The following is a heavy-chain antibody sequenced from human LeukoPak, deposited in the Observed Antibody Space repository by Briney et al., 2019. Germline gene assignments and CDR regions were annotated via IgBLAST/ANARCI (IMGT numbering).Heavy chain of an antibody. V-gene: IGHV3-7*01. J-gene: IGHJ4*02. CDR1: GFTFTSYE. Sequence: PGGSLRLSCAASGFTFTSYEMNWVRQAPGKGLEWVANIKQDGSEKYYVNSVKGRFTISRDNAKNSLYLQMNSLRAEDTAVYYCARKGYSYGTFDYWGQGTLVTVSS. CDR3: ARKGYSYGTFDY. CDR2: IKQDGSEK. D-gene: IGHD5-18*01.